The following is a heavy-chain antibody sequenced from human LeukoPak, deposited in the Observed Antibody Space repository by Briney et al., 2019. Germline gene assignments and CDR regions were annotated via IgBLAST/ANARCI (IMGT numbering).Heavy chain of an antibody. V-gene: IGHV3-7*01. J-gene: IGHJ6*04. CDR1: GFTFSDAW. Sequence: PGGSLRLSCVGSGFTFSDAWMSWVRQAPGKGLEWVASINEDGSGKFSVGSVKDRITISRDNTRNSLDLQINSLTVEDTAIYYCARDDGDVWGTGTTVTVSS. CDR2: INEDGSGK. CDR3: ARDDGDV.